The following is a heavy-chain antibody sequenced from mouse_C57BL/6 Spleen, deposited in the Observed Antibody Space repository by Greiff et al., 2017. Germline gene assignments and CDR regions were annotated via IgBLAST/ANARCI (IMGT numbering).Heavy chain of an antibody. CDR1: GFTFSDYG. V-gene: IGHV5-17*01. J-gene: IGHJ3*01. D-gene: IGHD1-1*01. CDR2: ISSGSSTI. Sequence: EVQRVESGGGLVKPGGSLKLSCAASGFTFSDYGMHWVRQAPEKGLEWVAYISSGSSTIYYADTVKGRFTISRDNAKNTLYLQMSSLRSEDTAMYYCARTLNYYGGSYWFAYWGQGTLVTVSA. CDR3: ARTLNYYGGSYWFAY.